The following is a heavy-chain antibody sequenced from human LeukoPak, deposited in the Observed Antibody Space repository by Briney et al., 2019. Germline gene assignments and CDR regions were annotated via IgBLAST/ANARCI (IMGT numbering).Heavy chain of an antibody. CDR1: GGSISGGIQY. CDR3: ARAVAGEGGDFDY. V-gene: IGHV4-61*02. CDR2: IYTSGST. D-gene: IGHD6-19*01. J-gene: IGHJ4*02. Sequence: PSQTLSVTCTDSGGSISGGIQYWSWTRHPAGKGLEWIGRIYTSGSTNYNTSLKSRVTISVDTSKNQFSLKLSSVTAADTAVYYCARAVAGEGGDFDYWGQGTLVTVSS.